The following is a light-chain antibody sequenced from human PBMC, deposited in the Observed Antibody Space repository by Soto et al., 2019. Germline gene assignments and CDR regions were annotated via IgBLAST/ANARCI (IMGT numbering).Light chain of an antibody. J-gene: IGKJ4*01. CDR3: QQYNNWPPLT. CDR1: QSVGSS. Sequence: EIVMTQSPATLSLSPGDRATLSCRASQSVGSSLAWYQQKPGQAPRLLIYGASTRATGIPARFSGSGSGTEFTLTISSLQSEDFAVYYCQQYNNWPPLTFGGGTKVDIK. V-gene: IGKV3-15*01. CDR2: GAS.